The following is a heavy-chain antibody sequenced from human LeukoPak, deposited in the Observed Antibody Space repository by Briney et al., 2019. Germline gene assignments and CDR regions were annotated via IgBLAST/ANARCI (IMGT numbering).Heavy chain of an antibody. J-gene: IGHJ2*01. Sequence: GGSLRLSCAASGFTFSNYWMHWVRQAPGKGLVWVSRINSDGSSTSYADSVKGRFTISRDNAKNTLYLQMNSLRAEDTAVYYCATRYNWNSQKIGGWHFDLWGRGTLSLSPQ. CDR3: ATRYNWNSQKIGGWHFDL. CDR2: INSDGSST. D-gene: IGHD1-20*01. V-gene: IGHV3-74*01. CDR1: GFTFSNYW.